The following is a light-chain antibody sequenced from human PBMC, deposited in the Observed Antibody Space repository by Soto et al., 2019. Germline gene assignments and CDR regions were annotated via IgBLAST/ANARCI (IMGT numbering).Light chain of an antibody. CDR3: QQSYSTTWT. CDR1: QGISTY. J-gene: IGKJ1*01. CDR2: AAS. Sequence: ILLTQSPSSLSASVGDRVTITCRASQGISTYLNWYQQKPGKAPKLLIYAASSLQSGVPSRFSGSGSETDFTLTISSLQPEDFATQFCQQSYSTTWTFGQGTKVDIK. V-gene: IGKV1-39*01.